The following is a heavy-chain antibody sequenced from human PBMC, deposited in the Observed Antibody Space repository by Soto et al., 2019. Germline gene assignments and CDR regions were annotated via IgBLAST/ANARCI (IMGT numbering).Heavy chain of an antibody. CDR3: ARDRDGYNLESSGAFDI. J-gene: IGHJ3*02. V-gene: IGHV4-59*01. D-gene: IGHD5-12*01. CDR2: IYYSGST. CDR1: GGSISSYY. Sequence: SETLSLTCTVSGGSISSYYWSWIRQPPGKGLEWIGYIYYSGSTNYNPSLKSRVTISVDTSKNQFSLKLSSVTAADTAVYYCARDRDGYNLESSGAFDIWGQGTLVTVSS.